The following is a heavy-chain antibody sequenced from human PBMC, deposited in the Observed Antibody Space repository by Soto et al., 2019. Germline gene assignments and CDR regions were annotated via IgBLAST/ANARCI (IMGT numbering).Heavy chain of an antibody. Sequence: GGSLRLSCAASGFTFSSYGMHWVRQAPGKGLEWVSDISSSGSTIYYADSVKGRFTISRDNAKNSLYLQMNSLRAEDTAVYYCAKTKQRRLGAFDIWGQGTMVTVSS. D-gene: IGHD6-25*01. CDR3: AKTKQRRLGAFDI. CDR1: GFTFSSYG. V-gene: IGHV3-48*04. CDR2: ISSSGSTI. J-gene: IGHJ3*02.